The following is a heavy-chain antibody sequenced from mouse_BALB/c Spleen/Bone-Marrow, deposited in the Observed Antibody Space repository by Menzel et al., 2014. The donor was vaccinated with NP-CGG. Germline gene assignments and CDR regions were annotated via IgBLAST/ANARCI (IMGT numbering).Heavy chain of an antibody. Sequence: EVMLVESGGGLVRPGGSRKLSCAASGFTFSNFGMHWFRQSPEKGLEWVAFVSTGSTIIYYADTVKGRFTISRDNPENTLFLQMTSLRSEDTAIYYCARSHFYGNYFDYWGQGTTLTVSS. V-gene: IGHV5-17*02. CDR2: VSTGSTII. J-gene: IGHJ2*01. CDR1: GFTFSNFG. D-gene: IGHD2-1*01. CDR3: ARSHFYGNYFDY.